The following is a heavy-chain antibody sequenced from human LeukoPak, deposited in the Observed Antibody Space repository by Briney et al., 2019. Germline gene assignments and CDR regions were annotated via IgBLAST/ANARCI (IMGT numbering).Heavy chain of an antibody. Sequence: SETLSLTCAVYGGSFSGCYWSWIRQPPGKGLEWIGEINHSGSTNYNPSLKSRVTISVDTSKNQFSLKLSSVTAADTAVYYCASSLRYVIVVVISEAFDIWGQGTMVTVSS. D-gene: IGHD3-22*01. CDR2: INHSGST. CDR3: ASSLRYVIVVVISEAFDI. V-gene: IGHV4-34*01. CDR1: GGSFSGCY. J-gene: IGHJ3*02.